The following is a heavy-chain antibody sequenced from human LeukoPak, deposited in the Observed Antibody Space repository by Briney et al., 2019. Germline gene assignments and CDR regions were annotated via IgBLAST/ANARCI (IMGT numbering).Heavy chain of an antibody. CDR1: GGSFSGYY. Sequence: PSETLSLTCAVYGGSFSGYYWSWIRQPPGKGLEWIGYIYYSGSTNYNPSLKSRVTISVDTSKNQFSLKLSSVTAADTAVYYCARGIAPVVIKFDCWGQGTLVTVSS. CDR3: ARGIAPVVIKFDC. CDR2: IYYSGST. J-gene: IGHJ4*02. D-gene: IGHD3-22*01. V-gene: IGHV4-59*01.